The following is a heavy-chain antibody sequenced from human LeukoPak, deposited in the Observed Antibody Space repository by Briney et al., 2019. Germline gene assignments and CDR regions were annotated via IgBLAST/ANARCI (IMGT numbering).Heavy chain of an antibody. V-gene: IGHV4-59*08. CDR1: GGSISSYY. Sequence: SETLSLTCTVPGGSISSYYWSWIRQPPGKGLEWIGHIYYSGNTNYNPSLKSRVTISVDTSKNQLSLKLNSVTAADTAVYYCARRSASGRPFDPWGQGTLVTVSS. D-gene: IGHD3-10*01. CDR3: ARRSASGRPFDP. J-gene: IGHJ5*02. CDR2: IYYSGNT.